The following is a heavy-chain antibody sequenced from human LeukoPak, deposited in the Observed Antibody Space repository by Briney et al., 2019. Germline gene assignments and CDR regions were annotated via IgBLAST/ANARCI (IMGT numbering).Heavy chain of an antibody. J-gene: IGHJ4*02. Sequence: GGSLRLSCAASGFTFSSIAMTWVRQAPGKGLEWVSTIRSNGETTYNADSVKGRFTISRDNSKKTLYLQLNGLRVEDTAIYYCAKGQELDDGVFDSWGQGTLVTVSS. D-gene: IGHD1-1*01. CDR2: IRSNGETT. CDR1: GFTFSSIA. V-gene: IGHV3-23*01. CDR3: AKGQELDDGVFDS.